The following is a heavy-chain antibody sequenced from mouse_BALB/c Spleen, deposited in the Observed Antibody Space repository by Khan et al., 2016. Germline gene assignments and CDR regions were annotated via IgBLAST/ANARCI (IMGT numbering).Heavy chain of an antibody. CDR2: ISNLAYSI. CDR3: ARDYYGSSYWYFDV. CDR1: GFTFSDYG. D-gene: IGHD1-1*01. Sequence: EVELVESGGGLVQPGGSRKLSCAASGFTFSDYGMAWVRQAPGKGPEWVAFISNLAYSIYYADTVTGRFTISRENAKNTLYLEMSSLRSEDTAMYYCARDYYGSSYWYFDVWGAGTTVTGSS. V-gene: IGHV5-15*02. J-gene: IGHJ1*01.